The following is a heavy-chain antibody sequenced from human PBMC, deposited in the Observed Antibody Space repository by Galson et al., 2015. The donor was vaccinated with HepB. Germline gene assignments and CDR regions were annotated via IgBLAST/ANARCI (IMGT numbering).Heavy chain of an antibody. D-gene: IGHD5-12*01. CDR1: GYSFTSYW. V-gene: IGHV5-51*01. Sequence: QSGAEVKKPGESLKISCKGSGYSFTSYWIGWVRQMPGKGLEWMGIIYPGDSDTRYSPSFQGQVTISADQSISTAYLQWSSLQATDTAMYYCARQGGGYSGYAADAFDIWGQGTMVTVSS. CDR2: IYPGDSDT. CDR3: ARQGGGYSGYAADAFDI. J-gene: IGHJ3*02.